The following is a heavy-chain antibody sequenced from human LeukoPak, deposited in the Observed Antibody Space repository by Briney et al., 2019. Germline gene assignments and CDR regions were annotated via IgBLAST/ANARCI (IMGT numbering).Heavy chain of an antibody. CDR3: ARDVATISNWFDP. J-gene: IGHJ5*02. CDR1: GFTFSSYW. D-gene: IGHD5-24*01. Sequence: GGSLRLSCAASGFTFSSYWMSWVRQAPGKGLEWVANINQDGSEKYYVDSVKGRFTISRDNAKNSLYLQMSSLRAEDTAVYYCARDVATISNWFDPWGQGTLVTVSS. CDR2: INQDGSEK. V-gene: IGHV3-7*01.